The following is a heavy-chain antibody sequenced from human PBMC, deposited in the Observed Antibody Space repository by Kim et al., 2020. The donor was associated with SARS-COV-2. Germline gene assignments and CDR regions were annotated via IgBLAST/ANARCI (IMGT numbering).Heavy chain of an antibody. CDR2: IYYNGST. V-gene: IGHV4-59*01. CDR3: ARDPGTPGSSSWFDY. J-gene: IGHJ4*02. Sequence: SETLSLTCTVSGGSISSYFWSWIRQPPGKGLDWIGYIYYNGSTNYNPSLKSRVTISVDTSKNQFSLKVSSVTAADTAVYYCARDPGTPGSSSWFDYWGQG. CDR1: GGSISSYF. D-gene: IGHD6-13*01.